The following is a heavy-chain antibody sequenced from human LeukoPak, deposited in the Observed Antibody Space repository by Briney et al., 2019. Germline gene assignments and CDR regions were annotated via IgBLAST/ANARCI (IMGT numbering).Heavy chain of an antibody. D-gene: IGHD6-25*01. CDR2: IYSGGNT. Sequence: PGGSLRVSCAASGFTVSNNYMSWVRQAPGKGLEWVSVIYSGGNTYYADSVKGRFTISRDNSKNTLYLQMNSLRAEDTAVYYCARSVSSARSPLDYWGQGTLVTVSS. V-gene: IGHV3-53*05. J-gene: IGHJ4*02. CDR1: GFTVSNNY. CDR3: ARSVSSARSPLDY.